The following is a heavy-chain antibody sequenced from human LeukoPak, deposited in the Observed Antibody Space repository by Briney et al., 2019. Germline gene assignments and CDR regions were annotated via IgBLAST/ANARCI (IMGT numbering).Heavy chain of an antibody. CDR2: IRGSGDNT. J-gene: IGHJ3*02. CDR1: RFTFSSQA. D-gene: IGHD3-16*01. V-gene: IGHV3-23*01. Sequence: PGGSLRLSCAASRFTFSSQAMSWVRQAPGKGLEWVSAIRGSGDNTFYADSVKGRFAISRDNSKNTVYLQMNSLRAEDTAVYYCAKSVGWGGYDAFDIWGQGTMVIVSS. CDR3: AKSVGWGGYDAFDI.